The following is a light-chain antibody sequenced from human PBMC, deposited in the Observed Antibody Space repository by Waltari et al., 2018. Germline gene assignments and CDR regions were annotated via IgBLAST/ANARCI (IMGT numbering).Light chain of an antibody. Sequence: DIQMTQSPSSLSASVGDRVTITCRASQGISNSLAWYQQKPGKAPKLLLYAASTLESGVPSRFSGSGSGTDSTLTISSLQPEDFATYYCQQYYSIPPVTFGPGTRVDFK. J-gene: IGKJ3*01. CDR2: AAS. V-gene: IGKV1-NL1*01. CDR3: QQYYSIPPVT. CDR1: QGISNS.